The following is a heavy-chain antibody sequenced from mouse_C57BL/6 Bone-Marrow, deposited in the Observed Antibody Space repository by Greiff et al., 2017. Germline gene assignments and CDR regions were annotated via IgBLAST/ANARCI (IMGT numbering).Heavy chain of an antibody. D-gene: IGHD1-1*01. J-gene: IGHJ2*01. CDR2: ISYDGSN. Sequence: EVQLQESGPGLVKPSQSLSLTCSVTGYSITSGYYWNWIRQFPGNNLEWMGYISYDGSNNTNPSLKNRISITRDTSKNQFFLKLNSVTTEDTATYYCARALFDYYGSRDYWGQGTTLTGSS. CDR1: GYSITSGYY. CDR3: ARALFDYYGSRDY. V-gene: IGHV3-6*01.